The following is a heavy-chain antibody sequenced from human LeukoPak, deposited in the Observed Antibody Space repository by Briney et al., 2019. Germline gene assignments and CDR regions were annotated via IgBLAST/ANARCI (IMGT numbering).Heavy chain of an antibody. CDR1: VFTFSTYW. Sequence: GGSLRLSCAASVFTFSTYWMAWGRQAPGKGPEWVANIKEDGSATYYVDSVKGRFTISRDNAKKSLYLQMNSLRAEDTAVYYCARDSPGYLAYDSWGQGTLVTVSS. V-gene: IGHV3-7*04. D-gene: IGHD1-1*01. CDR3: ARDSPGYLAYDS. J-gene: IGHJ4*02. CDR2: IKEDGSAT.